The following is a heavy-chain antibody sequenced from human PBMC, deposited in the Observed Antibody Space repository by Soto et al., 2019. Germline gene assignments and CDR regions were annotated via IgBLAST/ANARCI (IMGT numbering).Heavy chain of an antibody. CDR1: GLTFRSYS. Sequence: LRLSCASSGLTFRSYSMNWVRQAPGKGLEWVSSISSSSSYIYYADSVKGRFTISRDNAKNSLYLQMNSLRAEDTAVYYCARDPSAAMDVWGQGTTVTVSS. D-gene: IGHD2-15*01. V-gene: IGHV3-21*01. J-gene: IGHJ6*02. CDR2: ISSSSSYI. CDR3: ARDPSAAMDV.